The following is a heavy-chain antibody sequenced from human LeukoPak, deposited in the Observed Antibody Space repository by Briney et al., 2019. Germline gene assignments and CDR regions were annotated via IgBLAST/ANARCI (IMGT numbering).Heavy chain of an antibody. J-gene: IGHJ4*02. CDR1: GFTISDHY. V-gene: IGHV3-72*01. CDR2: TRNKANRYST. Sequence: GGSLRLSCAASGFTISDHYMDWVRQAPGKGLEWVGRTRNKANRYSTEYAASVKGRFTISRDDSENSLFLQMNSLKADDTALYYCARAGDYYSTGDHWGQGTLVTVSS. CDR3: ARAGDYYSTGDH. D-gene: IGHD3-22*01.